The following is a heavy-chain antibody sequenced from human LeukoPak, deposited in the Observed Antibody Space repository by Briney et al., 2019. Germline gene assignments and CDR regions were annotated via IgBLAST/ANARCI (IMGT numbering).Heavy chain of an antibody. J-gene: IGHJ6*03. Sequence: PGGSLRLSCEASGFTFSDFYMSWIRQAPGQGLEWLSYISTTGYTIYYADSVKGRFTISRDNNQNSLFLQMDSLRVEDTAVYYCARDYASEYIDVWGKGTTVTVSS. V-gene: IGHV3-11*04. CDR2: ISTTGYTI. CDR1: GFTFSDFY. CDR3: ARDYASEYIDV. D-gene: IGHD4-17*01.